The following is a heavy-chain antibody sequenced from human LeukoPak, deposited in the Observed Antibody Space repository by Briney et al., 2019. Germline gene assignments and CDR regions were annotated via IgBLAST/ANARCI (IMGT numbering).Heavy chain of an antibody. D-gene: IGHD5-24*01. V-gene: IGHV3-15*01. CDR2: IKGKTDGGTT. Sequence: GGSLRLSCAASGFTFSNAWMSWVRQAPGKGLEWVGRIKGKTDGGTTDYAAPVKGRFTISRDDSKNTLYLQMNSLKTEDTAVYYCTTDQVEMASDAFDIWGQGTMVTVSS. CDR1: GFTFSNAW. J-gene: IGHJ3*02. CDR3: TTDQVEMASDAFDI.